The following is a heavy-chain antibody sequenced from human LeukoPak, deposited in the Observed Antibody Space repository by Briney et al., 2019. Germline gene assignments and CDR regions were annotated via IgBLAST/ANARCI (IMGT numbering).Heavy chain of an antibody. D-gene: IGHD3-9*01. V-gene: IGHV3-30*02. CDR2: IRYDGSNK. CDR1: GFTFSSYG. J-gene: IGHJ4*02. CDR3: AREGNYDVLTGYCPADY. Sequence: GGSLRLSCAASGFTFSSYGMHWVRQAPGKGLEWVAFIRYDGSNKYYADSVKGRFTISRDNAKNSLYLQMNSLRAEDTAVYYCAREGNYDVLTGYCPADYWGQGTLVTVSS.